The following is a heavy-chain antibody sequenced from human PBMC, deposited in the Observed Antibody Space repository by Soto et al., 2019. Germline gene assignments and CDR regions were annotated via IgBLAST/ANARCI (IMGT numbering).Heavy chain of an antibody. J-gene: IGHJ4*02. D-gene: IGHD3-22*01. CDR2: IYYTGTT. V-gene: IGHV4-59*08. CDR1: GGSISDYY. CDR3: ARLGGYYQAFDS. Sequence: PSETLSLTCTVSGGSISDYYWSWIRQPPGKGLEWIGYIYYTGTTNYNPSLKSRVTISLDTSKNQFSLKLSSVTAADTAFYYCARLGGYYQAFDSWGQGTLVTVSS.